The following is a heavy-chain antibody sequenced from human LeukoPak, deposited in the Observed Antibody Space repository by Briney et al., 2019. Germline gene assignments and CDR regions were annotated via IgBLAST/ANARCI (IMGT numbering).Heavy chain of an antibody. D-gene: IGHD3-10*01. Sequence: PSETLSLTCAVYGGSFSGYYWSWIRQPPGKGLEWFGEINHSGSTNYNPSLKSRVTISVDTSKNQFSLKLSSVTAADTAVYYCARGGPLYYGSGSYYMPYDYWGQGTLVTVSS. CDR1: GGSFSGYY. CDR3: ARGGPLYYGSGSYYMPYDY. J-gene: IGHJ4*02. CDR2: INHSGST. V-gene: IGHV4-34*01.